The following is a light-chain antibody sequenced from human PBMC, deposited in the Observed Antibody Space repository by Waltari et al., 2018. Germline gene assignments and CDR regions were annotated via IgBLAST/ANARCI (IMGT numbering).Light chain of an antibody. CDR2: GAS. Sequence: EIVLTQSPGTLSLSPGERAPLSCRASQSVSSNKLAWYQQKPGQAPRLLIYGASSRATDLPARFSGSGSGTDFTLTISRLEPADFAVYYCQQYGTSLLVTFGGGTKVEIK. V-gene: IGKV3-20*01. J-gene: IGKJ4*01. CDR1: QSVSSNK. CDR3: QQYGTSLLVT.